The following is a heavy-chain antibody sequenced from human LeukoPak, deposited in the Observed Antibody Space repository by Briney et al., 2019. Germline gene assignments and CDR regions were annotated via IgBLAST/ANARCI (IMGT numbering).Heavy chain of an antibody. CDR2: ISSSSSYI. V-gene: IGHV3-21*01. CDR3: ARGISSGYPNYFDY. Sequence: GGSLRLSCAASGFTFSNYGMNWVRQAPGKGLEWVSSISSSSSYIYYADSVKGRFTISRDNAKNSLYLQMNSLRAEDTAVYYCARGISSGYPNYFDYWGQGTLVTVSS. J-gene: IGHJ4*02. D-gene: IGHD3-22*01. CDR1: GFTFSNYG.